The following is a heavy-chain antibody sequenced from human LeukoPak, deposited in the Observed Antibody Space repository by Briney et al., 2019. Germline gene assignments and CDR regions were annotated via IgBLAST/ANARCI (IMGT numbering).Heavy chain of an antibody. CDR2: IYSGGRT. CDR1: GFIVSSNY. V-gene: IGHV3-53*05. Sequence: GGSLRLSCAASGFIVSSNYMSWVRQAPGKGLEWVSVIYSGGRTYYADSVKGRFTISRDNSKNTLYLQMSSLRSEDTAVCYCARGRQPPRRWANSSPASSYYFDYWGQGTLVTVSS. J-gene: IGHJ4*02. CDR3: ARGRQPPRRWANSSPASSYYFDY. D-gene: IGHD6-13*01.